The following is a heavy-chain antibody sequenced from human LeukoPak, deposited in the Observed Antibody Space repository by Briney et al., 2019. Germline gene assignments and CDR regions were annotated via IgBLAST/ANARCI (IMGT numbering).Heavy chain of an antibody. Sequence: ASVKVSCKASGYTFTSYDINWVRQATGQGLEWMGWMNPNSGNTGYAQKFQGRVTMTRNTSISTAYMELSGLRSEDTAVYYCARGLKTAYYDFWSGRAKYYYYMDVWGKGTTVTVSS. CDR3: ARGLKTAYYDFWSGRAKYYYYMDV. D-gene: IGHD3-3*01. CDR1: GYTFTSYD. J-gene: IGHJ6*03. CDR2: MNPNSGNT. V-gene: IGHV1-8*01.